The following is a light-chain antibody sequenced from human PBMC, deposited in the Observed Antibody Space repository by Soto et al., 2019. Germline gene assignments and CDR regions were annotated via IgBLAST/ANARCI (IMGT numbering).Light chain of an antibody. Sequence: DIVMTQSPDSLAVSLGERATINCKSTQSVLYSSNNKNCLAWYQQKVGQPPKLLIYWASTRESGVPDRFSGSGSGTDFTLTISSLRAEDVAVYYCQQYYTSPITFGQGTRLEIK. V-gene: IGKV4-1*01. J-gene: IGKJ5*01. CDR3: QQYYTSPIT. CDR2: WAS. CDR1: QSVLYSSNNKNC.